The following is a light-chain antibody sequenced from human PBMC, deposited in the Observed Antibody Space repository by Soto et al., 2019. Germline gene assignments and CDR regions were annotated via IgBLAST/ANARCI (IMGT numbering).Light chain of an antibody. V-gene: IGKV3-15*01. CDR1: QRVSNN. CDR2: GAS. Sequence: EIVTTQSPATLSVSPRERATLSCRASQRVSNNLAWYPQKHGQAPRLLIYGASTRATGIPARFSGSGSGTEFTLTISSLQSEDFAVYYCQQYNNWPPITFGQGTRLEIK. J-gene: IGKJ5*01. CDR3: QQYNNWPPIT.